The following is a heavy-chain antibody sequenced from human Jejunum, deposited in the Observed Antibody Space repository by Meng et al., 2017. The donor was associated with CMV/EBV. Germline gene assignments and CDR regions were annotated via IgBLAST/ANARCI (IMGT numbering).Heavy chain of an antibody. V-gene: IGHV5-51*01. CDR3: ARYGGPTLAHNYFDA. CDR2: IYPGHSQT. Sequence: SGYAFVDHSIAWVRQLPGKGLEWMGIIYPGHSQTIYSSSFRGQVVMSVDKSINTAFLQWSSLEASDTAMYYCARYGGPTLAHNYFDAWGQGTLVTVSS. CDR1: GYAFVDHS. D-gene: IGHD5-24*01. J-gene: IGHJ5*02.